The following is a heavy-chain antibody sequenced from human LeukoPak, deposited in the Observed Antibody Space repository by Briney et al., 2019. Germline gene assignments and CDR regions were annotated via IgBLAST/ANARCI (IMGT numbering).Heavy chain of an antibody. CDR3: ARDSYYYDSGYFDY. J-gene: IGHJ4*02. D-gene: IGHD3-22*01. CDR2: ISYDGSNK. CDR1: GFTFSSYG. Sequence: GGSLRLSCAASGFTFSSYGMHWVRQAPGKGLEWVAVISYDGSNKYYADSVKGRFTISRDNSKNTLYLQMNSLRAEDTAVYYCARDSYYYDSGYFDYWGQGTLVTVSS. V-gene: IGHV3-30*03.